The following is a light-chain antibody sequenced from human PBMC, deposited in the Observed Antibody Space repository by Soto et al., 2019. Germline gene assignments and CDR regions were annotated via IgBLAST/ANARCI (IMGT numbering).Light chain of an antibody. V-gene: IGKV3-15*01. J-gene: IGKJ1*01. CDR2: GAS. CDR3: QQYNNWPPWT. Sequence: EIVMTQSPATLSVSPGDRATLSCRASQSVSSNLAWYQQKPGQAPRLLIYGASTLDTGIPARFSGSGSGTEFTLTISSLQSEDFAVYYCQQYNNWPPWTFGQGTKVEIK. CDR1: QSVSSN.